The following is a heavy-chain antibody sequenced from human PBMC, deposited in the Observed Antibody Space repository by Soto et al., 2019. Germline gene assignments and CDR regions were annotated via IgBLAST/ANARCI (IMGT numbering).Heavy chain of an antibody. Sequence: PSETLSLTCTVSGGSISSTNYYWGWIRQPPGKGPEWIGSIFYSGTTYYNPSLKSRVTISVDTSKNQFSLKLTSVTAADTAVFYRAREEIVGRETHSDYWGKGTLVTVSS. V-gene: IGHV4-39*02. J-gene: IGHJ4*02. D-gene: IGHD5-12*01. CDR3: AREEIVGRETHSDY. CDR1: GGSISSTNYY. CDR2: IFYSGTT.